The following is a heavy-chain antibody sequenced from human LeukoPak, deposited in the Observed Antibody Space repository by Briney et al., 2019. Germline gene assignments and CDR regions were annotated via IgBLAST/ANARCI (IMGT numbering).Heavy chain of an antibody. D-gene: IGHD3-9*01. Sequence: GGSLRLSCAASGFTFSINYMNWVRQAPGKGLEWVSVIYSGGDTYYSDSVKGRFTISRDNSKNTLYLQMNSLRAEDTAVYYCARAAKVLRYFDWPREGSLFDYWGQGTVVTVSS. CDR1: GFTFSINY. V-gene: IGHV3-53*01. CDR3: ARAAKVLRYFDWPREGSLFDY. J-gene: IGHJ4*02. CDR2: IYSGGDT.